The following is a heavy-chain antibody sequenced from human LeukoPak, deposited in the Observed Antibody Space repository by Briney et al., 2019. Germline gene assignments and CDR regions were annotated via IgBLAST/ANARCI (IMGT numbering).Heavy chain of an antibody. CDR3: SRESGPFCPFGY. CDR2: ISLAGQT. D-gene: IGHD1-26*01. Sequence: PSEALSLTCGVSGGSISGTNWWSWVRQPPGQGLEWIGEISLAGQTNYNPSLNGRVTMSLDKSSNQLSLHLTSVTAADTATYYCSRESGPFCPFGYWGQGTLVIVSS. CDR1: GGSISGTNW. J-gene: IGHJ4*02. V-gene: IGHV4/OR15-8*02.